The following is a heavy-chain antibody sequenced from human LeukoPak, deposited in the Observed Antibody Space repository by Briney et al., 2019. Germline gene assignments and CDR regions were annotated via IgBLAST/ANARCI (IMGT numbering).Heavy chain of an antibody. V-gene: IGHV5-51*01. D-gene: IGHD2-2*01. J-gene: IGHJ5*02. CDR2: IXXXASDT. Sequence: IXXXASDTRYSPSFQGQVTISADKSISTAYLQWSSLKASDTAMYYCARRGGPYCSSTSCPNWFDPWGQGTLVTVSS. CDR3: ARRGGPYCSSTSCPNWFDP.